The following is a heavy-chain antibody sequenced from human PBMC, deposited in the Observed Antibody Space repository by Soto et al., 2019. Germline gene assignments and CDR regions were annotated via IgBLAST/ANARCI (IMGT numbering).Heavy chain of an antibody. Sequence: QVQLVQSGAEAKKPGSSVKVSCKTSGGTFSSYAISWVRQAPGQGLEWMGGIVPLFRTTNYAQKFQGRVTITADTSTYTGEKELSGLRSGDTAVYYCARGGYSSTWSNLLDRSGLDVWGQGTTVTVSS. V-gene: IGHV1-69*06. J-gene: IGHJ6*02. CDR1: GGTFSSYA. CDR2: IVPLFRTT. D-gene: IGHD6-13*01. CDR3: ARGGYSSTWSNLLDRSGLDV.